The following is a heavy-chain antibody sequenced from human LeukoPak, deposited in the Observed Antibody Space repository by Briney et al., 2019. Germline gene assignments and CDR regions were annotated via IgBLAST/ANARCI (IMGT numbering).Heavy chain of an antibody. CDR2: IYPGDSDT. V-gene: IGHV5-51*01. J-gene: IGHJ6*03. CDR3: ARCGIAAAGTGYMDV. D-gene: IGHD6-13*01. Sequence: GESLKISCKGSGYSFTSYWIGWVRQMPGKGLEWMGIIYPGDSDTRYSPSFQGQVTISADKSISTAYLQWSSLKASDTAMYYCARCGIAAAGTGYMDVWGKGTTVTVSS. CDR1: GYSFTSYW.